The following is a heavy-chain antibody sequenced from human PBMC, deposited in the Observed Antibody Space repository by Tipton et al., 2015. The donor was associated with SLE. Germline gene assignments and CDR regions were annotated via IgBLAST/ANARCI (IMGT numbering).Heavy chain of an antibody. CDR1: GVSLSSAAYY. J-gene: IGHJ4*02. Sequence: TLSLTCTVSGVSLSSAAYYWGWIRQSPGQGLEWVGSLYAGGSTYFHPSLKSRASISADASKNHFSLKLNSVTAADTAVYYCASPGGIVGFDSWGPGRLVTVSS. CDR3: ASPGGIVGFDS. V-gene: IGHV4-39*02. CDR2: LYAGGST. D-gene: IGHD3-16*02.